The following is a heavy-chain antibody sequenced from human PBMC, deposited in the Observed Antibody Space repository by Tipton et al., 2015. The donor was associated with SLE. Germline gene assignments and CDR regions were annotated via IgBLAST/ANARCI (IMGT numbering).Heavy chain of an antibody. CDR1: GGSISSSSYY. CDR3: ARDLPGPYSGSYCGAFDI. CDR2: IYYSGST. J-gene: IGHJ3*02. Sequence: TLSLTCTVSGGSISSSSYYWGWIRQPPVKGLEWIGSIYYSGSTYYNPSLKSRVTISVDTSKNQFSLKLSSVTAADTAVYYCARDLPGPYSGSYCGAFDIWSQGTMVTVSS. D-gene: IGHD1-26*01. V-gene: IGHV4-39*02.